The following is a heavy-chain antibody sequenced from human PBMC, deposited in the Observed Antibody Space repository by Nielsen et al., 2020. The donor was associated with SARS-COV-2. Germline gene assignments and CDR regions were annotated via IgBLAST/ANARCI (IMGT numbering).Heavy chain of an antibody. D-gene: IGHD4-17*01. CDR1: GFTFSSYA. CDR3: AKDLTTVTTGY. V-gene: IGHV3-23*01. J-gene: IGHJ4*02. CDR2: ISGSGGST. Sequence: GESLKISCAASGFTFSSYAMSWVRQAPGKGLEWVSAISGSGGSTYYADSVKGRFTISRDNSKNTLYLQMNSLGAEDTAVYYCAKDLTTVTTGYWGQGTLVTVSS.